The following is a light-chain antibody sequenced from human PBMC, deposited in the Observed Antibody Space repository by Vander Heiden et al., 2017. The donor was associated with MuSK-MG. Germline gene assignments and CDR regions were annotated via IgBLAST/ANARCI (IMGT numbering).Light chain of an antibody. CDR1: QSVDNW. CDR3: KQYREYSPVT. V-gene: IGKV1-5*01. J-gene: IGKJ3*01. Sequence: DIQMTQSPSTLSASVGDRVTITCRASQSVDNWLAWYQQKPGKAPQLLIYDAATLEIGVPPRSSGSGSGTEFTLTISMLQPDDFGTYYCKQYREYSPVTFGPGTKVDLK. CDR2: DAA.